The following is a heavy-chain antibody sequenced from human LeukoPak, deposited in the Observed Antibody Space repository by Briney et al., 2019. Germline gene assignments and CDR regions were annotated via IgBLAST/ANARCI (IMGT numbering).Heavy chain of an antibody. Sequence: GGSLRLSWAASGFTFSSYSMNWVRQAPGKGLEWVSSISSSSSYIYYADSVKGRFTISRDNAKNSLYLQMNSLRAEDTAVYYCARDAPDYGDAFDIWGQGTMVTVSS. CDR1: GFTFSSYS. D-gene: IGHD4-17*01. V-gene: IGHV3-21*01. J-gene: IGHJ3*02. CDR3: ARDAPDYGDAFDI. CDR2: ISSSSSYI.